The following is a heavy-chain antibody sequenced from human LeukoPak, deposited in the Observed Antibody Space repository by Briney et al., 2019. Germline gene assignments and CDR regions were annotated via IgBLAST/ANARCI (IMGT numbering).Heavy chain of an antibody. CDR1: GFTVSSNY. J-gene: IGHJ6*03. Sequence: PGGSLRLSCAASGFTVSSNYMSWVRQAPGKGLEWVSFIYSGGSTYYADSVKGRFTISRDTSKNTLYLQMNSLRAEDTAVYYCARDGGYSNPYYYYYYYMDFWGKGTTVTVSS. D-gene: IGHD4-11*01. CDR3: ARDGGYSNPYYYYYYYMDF. V-gene: IGHV3-53*01. CDR2: IYSGGST.